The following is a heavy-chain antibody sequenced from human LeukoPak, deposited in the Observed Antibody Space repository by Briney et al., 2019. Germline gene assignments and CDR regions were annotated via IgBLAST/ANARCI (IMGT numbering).Heavy chain of an antibody. CDR3: ASSGVVVAATPGHSWSDP. V-gene: IGHV4-34*01. Sequence: SETLSLTCAVYGGSFSGYYWSWIRQPPGKGLEWIEEINHSGSTNYNPSLKSRVTISVDTSKNQFSLKLSSVTAADTAVYYCASSGVVVAATPGHSWSDPWGQGTLVTVSS. CDR2: INHSGST. CDR1: GGSFSGYY. D-gene: IGHD2-15*01. J-gene: IGHJ5*02.